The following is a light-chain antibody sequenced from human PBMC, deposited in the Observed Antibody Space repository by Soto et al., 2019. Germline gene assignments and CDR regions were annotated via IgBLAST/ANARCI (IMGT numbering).Light chain of an antibody. Sequence: QSVLTQPASVSGSPGQSITIACTGTSSDVGGYNYVSWYQQYPGKAPRLVISDVSNRPSGVSNRFSGSKSGNSASLTISWLQAEDEADYYCSSYTSSSTYVFGTGTKVTVL. CDR2: DVS. J-gene: IGLJ1*01. CDR1: SSDVGGYNY. CDR3: SSYTSSSTYV. V-gene: IGLV2-14*01.